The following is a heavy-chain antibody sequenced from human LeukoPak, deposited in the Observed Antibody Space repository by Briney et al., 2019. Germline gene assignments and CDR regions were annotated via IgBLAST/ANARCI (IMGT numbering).Heavy chain of an antibody. J-gene: IGHJ4*02. V-gene: IGHV1-46*01. CDR2: INPSGGST. CDR3: AILPTRKPGSSGYYYGGSEPFDY. CDR1: GYTFTGYC. D-gene: IGHD3-22*01. Sequence: ASVKVSCKASGYTFTGYCMHWVRQAPGQGLEWMGIINPSGGSTSYAQKFQGRVTMTRDTSTSTVYMELSSLRSEDTAVYYCAILPTRKPGSSGYYYGGSEPFDYWGQGTLVTVSS.